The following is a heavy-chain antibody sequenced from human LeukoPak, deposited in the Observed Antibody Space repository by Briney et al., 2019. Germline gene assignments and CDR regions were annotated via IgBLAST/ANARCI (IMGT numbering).Heavy chain of an antibody. CDR3: ARDYPICSGGSCFDY. V-gene: IGHV4-38-2*02. D-gene: IGHD2-15*01. CDR1: GYSISSGYY. J-gene: IGHJ4*02. CDR2: IYHSGST. Sequence: SETLSLTCTVSGYSISSGYYWGWIRQPPGKGLEWIGSIYHSGSTYYNPSLKSRVTISVDTSKNQFSLKLSSVTAADTAVYYCARDYPICSGGSCFDYWGQGTLVTVSS.